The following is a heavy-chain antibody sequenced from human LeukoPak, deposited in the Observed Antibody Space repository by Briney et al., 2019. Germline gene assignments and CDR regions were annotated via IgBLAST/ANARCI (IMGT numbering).Heavy chain of an antibody. CDR2: MSASSGNT. D-gene: IGHD2-21*02. CDR1: GYTFTSYG. V-gene: IGHV1-8*02. Sequence: ASVKVSCKASGYTFTSYGISWVRQAPGQGLEWLGWMSASSGNTGYAQRFQGRVSMTRATSITTAYLELSSLTFEDTAVYYCARTPPKGDIDYWGQGTLVTVSS. J-gene: IGHJ4*02. CDR3: ARTPPKGDIDY.